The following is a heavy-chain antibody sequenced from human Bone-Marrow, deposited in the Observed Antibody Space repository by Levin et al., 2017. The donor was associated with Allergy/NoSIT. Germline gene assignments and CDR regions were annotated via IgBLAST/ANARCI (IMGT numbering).Heavy chain of an antibody. CDR1: GFNVSRAT. CDR2: IYSGGNT. J-gene: IGHJ4*02. Sequence: GGSLRLSCAVSGFNVSRATMGWVRQAPGKGLEWVSHIYSGGNTFYGGSVKGRFTISRDFSTNTVYLQMNSLRHEDTAVYYCARSIGYGSGWDYFDYWGQGTLVTVSS. D-gene: IGHD6-19*01. CDR3: ARSIGYGSGWDYFDY. V-gene: IGHV3-53*01.